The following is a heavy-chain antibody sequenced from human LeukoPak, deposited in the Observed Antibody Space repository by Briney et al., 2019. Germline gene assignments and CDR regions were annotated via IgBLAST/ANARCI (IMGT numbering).Heavy chain of an antibody. CDR3: AKDRRAGYSSGCLDY. Sequence: PGRSLRLSCAASGFTFDDYSMHWVRQAPGKGLEWVSGISWNSGSIGYADSVKGRFTISRDNAKNSLYLQMNSLRAEDMALYYCAKDRRAGYSSGCLDYWGQGTLVTVSS. J-gene: IGHJ4*02. CDR1: GFTFDDYS. D-gene: IGHD6-19*01. CDR2: ISWNSGSI. V-gene: IGHV3-9*03.